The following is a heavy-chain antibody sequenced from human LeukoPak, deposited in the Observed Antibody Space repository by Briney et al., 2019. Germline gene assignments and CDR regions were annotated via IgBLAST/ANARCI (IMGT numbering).Heavy chain of an antibody. J-gene: IGHJ3*02. CDR2: YYYSGRA. D-gene: IGHD2-15*01. Sequence: SETLSLTCTVSGGSISSTSYYWGWIRQPPGKGLEWIGSYYYSGRAFYNPSLKSRVTIPEDTSKNQFSLKLSSVTAADTAVYYCARRPTYCSGGRCYSDAFDIWGQGTMVTVSS. V-gene: IGHV4-39*01. CDR1: GGSISSTSYY. CDR3: ARRPTYCSGGRCYSDAFDI.